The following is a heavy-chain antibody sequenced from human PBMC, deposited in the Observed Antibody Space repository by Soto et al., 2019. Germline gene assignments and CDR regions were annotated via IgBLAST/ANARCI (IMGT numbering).Heavy chain of an antibody. V-gene: IGHV3-73*01. CDR2: ISIKTNNYAT. D-gene: IGHD3-22*01. CDR1: GFTFHGST. J-gene: IGHJ4*02. Sequence: PGESLKISCVGSGFTFHGSTMHWVRQASGKELEWNGLISIKTNNYATVYAASVTGRFTISRDHSNNTAYLKINSLKTEDTAVYYCVRAYDNSNYYFDYWGRGTLVTVSS. CDR3: VRAYDNSNYYFDY.